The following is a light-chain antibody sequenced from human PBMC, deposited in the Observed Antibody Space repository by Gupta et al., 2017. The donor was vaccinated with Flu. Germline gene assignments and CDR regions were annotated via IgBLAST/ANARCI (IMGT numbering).Light chain of an antibody. J-gene: IGKJ5*01. CDR3: QQCNTSRHT. Sequence: DSQMTHSPSTLSASVGDRVTITCRASQRMGTLLAWYQQKPGKAPKLLIYEASSLQAGLALRFSGSGSGTEFTLTIKSLHPDDFATYCCQQCNTSRHTFGQGTRLEIK. V-gene: IGKV1-5*03. CDR1: QRMGTL. CDR2: EAS.